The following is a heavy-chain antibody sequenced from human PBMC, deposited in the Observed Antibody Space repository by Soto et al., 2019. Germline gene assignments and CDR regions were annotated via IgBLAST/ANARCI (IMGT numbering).Heavy chain of an antibody. CDR3: ASGGSSLNFDS. J-gene: IGHJ4*02. V-gene: IGHV3-74*01. D-gene: IGHD6-6*01. Sequence: GGSLRLSCVASAFTFISYWMQWVRQAPGKGLVWVSWINSDGSSTRYADSVKGRFTISRDNAKNTLYLQMNSLRAEDTAVYYCASGGSSLNFDSWGQGTLVTVSS. CDR2: INSDGSST. CDR1: AFTFISYW.